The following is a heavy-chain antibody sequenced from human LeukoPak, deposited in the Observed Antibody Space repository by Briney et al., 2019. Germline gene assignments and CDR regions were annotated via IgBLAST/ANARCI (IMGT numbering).Heavy chain of an antibody. Sequence: SVNVSCKASGGTFSSYAISWVRQAPGQGLEWMGGIIPIFGTANYAQKFQGRVTITADKSTSTAYMELSSLRSEDTAVYYCARSGSGWYYFDYWGQGTLVTVSS. J-gene: IGHJ4*02. V-gene: IGHV1-69*06. CDR2: IIPIFGTA. D-gene: IGHD6-19*01. CDR1: GGTFSSYA. CDR3: ARSGSGWYYFDY.